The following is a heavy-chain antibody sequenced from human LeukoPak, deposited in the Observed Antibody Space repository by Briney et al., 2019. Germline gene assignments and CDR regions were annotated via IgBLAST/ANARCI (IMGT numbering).Heavy chain of an antibody. CDR3: ARHYVVARPAAYFGF. CDR1: GGSISSYY. CDR2: VYYNGRT. D-gene: IGHD6-6*01. J-gene: IGHJ4*02. V-gene: IGHV4-59*08. Sequence: SETLSLTCTVSGGSISSYYWSWIRQPPGKGLEWIGYVYYNGRTNYNPSLKSRVTMSADTSKNRFSLKLTSVTAADTAVYFCARHYVVARPAAYFGFWGQGTLVTVSS.